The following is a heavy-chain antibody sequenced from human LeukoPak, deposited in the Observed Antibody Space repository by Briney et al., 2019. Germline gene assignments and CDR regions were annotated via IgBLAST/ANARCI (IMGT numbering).Heavy chain of an antibody. J-gene: IGHJ4*02. CDR3: ARAGPIWSGYYVPLPFDY. CDR2: IYYSGST. V-gene: IGHV4-39*07. Sequence: PSETLSLTCTVSGGSISSSSYYWGWIRQPPGTGLEWIGSIYYSGSTYYNPSLKSRVTISVDTSKNQFSLKLSSVTAADTAVYYCARAGPIWSGYYVPLPFDYWGQGTLVTVSS. D-gene: IGHD3-3*01. CDR1: GGSISSSSYY.